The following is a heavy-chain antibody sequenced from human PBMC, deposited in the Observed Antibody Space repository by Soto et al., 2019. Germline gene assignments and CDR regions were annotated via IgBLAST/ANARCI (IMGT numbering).Heavy chain of an antibody. V-gene: IGHV1-69*06. D-gene: IGHD3-9*01. Sequence: QVQLVQSGAEVKKPGSSVKVSCKASGGTFSSYAISWVRQAPGQGLEWMGGIIPIFGTANYAQKFQGRVTITADKSTITASMELSSLRSEDTAVYYCAGRGLRYFAQSRGAFDIWGPGTMVNVSS. J-gene: IGHJ3*02. CDR3: AGRGLRYFAQSRGAFDI. CDR2: IIPIFGTA. CDR1: GGTFSSYA.